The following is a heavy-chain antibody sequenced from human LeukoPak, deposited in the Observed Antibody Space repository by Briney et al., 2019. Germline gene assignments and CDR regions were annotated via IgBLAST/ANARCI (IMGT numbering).Heavy chain of an antibody. CDR1: GYTFTSYG. CDR2: MSAYNGNT. CDR3: ARYCSSTSCYYYFDY. V-gene: IGHV1-18*01. J-gene: IGHJ4*02. Sequence: ASVKVSFKSSGYTFTSYGISWVRQAPGQGLEWMGWMSAYNGNTNYAQTLHGRVTMTTDTSTSTAYMVLRSLRSDDTAVYYCARYCSSTSCYYYFDYWGQGTLVSVSS. D-gene: IGHD2-2*01.